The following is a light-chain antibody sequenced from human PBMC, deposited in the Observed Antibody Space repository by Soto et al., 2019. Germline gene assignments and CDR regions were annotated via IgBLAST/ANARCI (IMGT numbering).Light chain of an antibody. Sequence: DIQVTQSPSSLSASVGDSVTVTCRSSRNIRDYVNWYQQKPGRAPKLLIFAASTLQDGVPSRFVGGGSGTDFTLTISSLQPEDIVTYYCQQSFLTPPTFGQGTKVEIK. J-gene: IGKJ1*01. CDR3: QQSFLTPPT. V-gene: IGKV1-39*01. CDR2: AAS. CDR1: RNIRDY.